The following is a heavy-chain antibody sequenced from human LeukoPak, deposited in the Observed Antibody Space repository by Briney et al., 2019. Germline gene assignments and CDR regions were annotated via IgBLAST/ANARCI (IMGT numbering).Heavy chain of an antibody. V-gene: IGHV4-4*07. CDR3: ARGGEYSSSSGLFDF. CDR2: IYTSGST. Sequence: SETLSLTCTVSGGSISSYYWSWIRQPAGKGLEWIGRIYTSGSTNYNPSLKSRVTMSVDTSKNQFSLKLSSVTAADTAVYYCARGGEYSSSSGLFDFWGQGTLVIVPS. J-gene: IGHJ4*02. CDR1: GGSISSYY. D-gene: IGHD6-6*01.